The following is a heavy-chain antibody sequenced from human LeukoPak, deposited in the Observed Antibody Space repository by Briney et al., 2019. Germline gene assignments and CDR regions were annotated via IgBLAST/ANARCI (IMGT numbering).Heavy chain of an antibody. CDR3: ARDTEASSYLSPTYGFDI. CDR2: INWNGAHT. CDR1: GFKFDNYG. Sequence: PGGSLRLSCAASGFKFDNYGMSWVRQPPGKGLEWVSGINWNGAHTVYADSVKGRFTISRDNAKNSLFLQMSSLRADDTAFYYCARDTEASSYLSPTYGFDIWGQGTTVTVFS. D-gene: IGHD3-22*01. V-gene: IGHV3-20*04. J-gene: IGHJ3*02.